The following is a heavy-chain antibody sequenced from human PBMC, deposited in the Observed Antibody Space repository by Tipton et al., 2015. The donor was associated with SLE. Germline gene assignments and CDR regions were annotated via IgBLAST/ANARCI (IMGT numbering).Heavy chain of an antibody. V-gene: IGHV3-21*01. CDR1: GFTVSSNY. Sequence: SLRLSCAASGFTVSSNYMSWVRQAPGKGLEWVSSISSSSSYIYYADSVKGRFTISRDNAKNSLYLQMDSLRAEDTALYYCASGGGYYHAMDVWGRGTTVTVSS. D-gene: IGHD3-16*01. CDR3: ASGGGYYHAMDV. J-gene: IGHJ6*02. CDR2: ISSSSSYI.